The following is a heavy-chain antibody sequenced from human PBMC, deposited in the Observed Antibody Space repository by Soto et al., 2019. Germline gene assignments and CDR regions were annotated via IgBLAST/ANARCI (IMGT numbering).Heavy chain of an antibody. CDR1: GYSFSGYW. CDR2: IDPSDSQT. V-gene: IGHV5-10-1*01. D-gene: IGHD3-22*01. J-gene: IGHJ4*02. CDR3: ARQIYDSDTGPNFQYYFDS. Sequence: PGESLKISCKGSGYSFSGYWITWVRQKTGKGLEWMGRIDPSDSQTYYSPSFRGHVPISVTKSITTVFLQWSSLRASDTAMYYCARQIYDSDTGPNFQYYFDSWGQGTPVTVSS.